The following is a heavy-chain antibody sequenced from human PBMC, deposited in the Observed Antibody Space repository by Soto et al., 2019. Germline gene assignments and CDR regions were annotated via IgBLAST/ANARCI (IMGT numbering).Heavy chain of an antibody. CDR1: GYTFTNYW. CDR3: AASIFYYGMDV. CDR2: IYPGDSDT. V-gene: IGHV5-51*01. J-gene: IGHJ6*02. Sequence: PGESLKISCKGSGYTFTNYWIGWVRQMPGKGLEWMGIIYPGDSDTKYNPSFQGQVTISADKTITTTYLQWSSLKASDTAIYYCAASIFYYGMDVWGQGTTVTVSS.